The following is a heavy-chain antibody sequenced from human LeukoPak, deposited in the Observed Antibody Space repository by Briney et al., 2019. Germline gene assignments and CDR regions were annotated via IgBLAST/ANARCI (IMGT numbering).Heavy chain of an antibody. CDR2: IEKDGSEK. CDR3: ARRSLRSTALDY. D-gene: IGHD3-3*01. Sequence: GRSVRLFCAACGFIFNIYCLRWVRHAPAKGLEWVANIEKDGSEKYYVDSEKGLFTISRHNAKKSLYLQMNSLRAEDRAVYYCARRSLRSTALDYWGQGTLVTVSS. V-gene: IGHV3-7*01. J-gene: IGHJ4*02. CDR1: GFIFNIYC.